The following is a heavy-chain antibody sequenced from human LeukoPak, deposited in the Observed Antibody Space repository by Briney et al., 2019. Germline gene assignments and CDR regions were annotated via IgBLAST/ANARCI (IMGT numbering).Heavy chain of an antibody. CDR2: ISAYNGDT. V-gene: IGHV1-18*01. CDR1: GYTFNKFD. D-gene: IGHD3-22*01. J-gene: IGHJ4*02. Sequence: GASVKVSCKASGYTFNKFDINWVRQAPGQRPERMGWISAYNGDTNYAQRLQGRVTMTTDTSTSTAYMELRSLRSDDTAVYYCARGTGLFDSSGYYFRYWGQGTLVAVSA. CDR3: ARGTGLFDSSGYYFRY.